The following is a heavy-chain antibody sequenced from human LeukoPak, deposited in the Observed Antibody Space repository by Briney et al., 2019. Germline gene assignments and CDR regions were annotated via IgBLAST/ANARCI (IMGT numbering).Heavy chain of an antibody. CDR2: IYTSGST. CDR3: ARVGDYGDSSYYFDY. D-gene: IGHD4-17*01. J-gene: IGHJ4*02. V-gene: IGHV4-4*09. CDR1: GGSISSYY. Sequence: SETLSLTCTVSGGSISSYYWSWIRQPPGKGLEWIGYIYTSGSTNYNPSLKSRVTISVDTSKNQFSLKLSSMTAADTAVYYCARVGDYGDSSYYFDYWGQGTLVTVSS.